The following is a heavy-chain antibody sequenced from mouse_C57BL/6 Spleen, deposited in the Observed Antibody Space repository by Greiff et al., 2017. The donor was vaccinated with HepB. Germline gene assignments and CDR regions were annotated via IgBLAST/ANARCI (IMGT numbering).Heavy chain of an antibody. CDR2: IYPRSGNT. CDR3: ARRNYSNPFAY. CDR1: GYTFTSYG. D-gene: IGHD2-5*01. Sequence: QVHVKQSGAELARPGASVKLSCKASGYTFTSYGISWVKQRTGQGLEWIGEIYPRSGNTYYNEKFKGKATLTADKSSSTAYMELRSLTSEDSAVYFCARRNYSNPFAYWGQGTLVTVSA. V-gene: IGHV1-81*01. J-gene: IGHJ3*01.